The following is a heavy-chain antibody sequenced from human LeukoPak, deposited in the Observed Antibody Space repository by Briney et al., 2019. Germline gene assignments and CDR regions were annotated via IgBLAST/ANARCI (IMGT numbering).Heavy chain of an antibody. D-gene: IGHD3-9*01. CDR3: ARVRADYDILTGTAGLTSVDY. CDR1: GGALSTYY. V-gene: IGHV4-4*07. J-gene: IGHJ4*02. Sequence: SETLSLTCTVSGGALSTYYWSWLRQPAGKGLEWVGRIYTSGSTHYKPPLKSRVTMSVDTSKNQFSLKLSSATAADTAVYYCARVRADYDILTGTAGLTSVDYWGQGTLVTVSS. CDR2: IYTSGST.